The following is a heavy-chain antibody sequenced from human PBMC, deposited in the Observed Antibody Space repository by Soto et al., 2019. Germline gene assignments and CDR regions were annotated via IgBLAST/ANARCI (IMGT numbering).Heavy chain of an antibody. CDR3: AREGYSYGYYYYYGMDV. J-gene: IGHJ6*02. CDR1: GFTSSSYW. Sequence: GGSLRLSCAASGFTSSSYWMHWVRQAPGKGLVCVSRINSDGSSTSYADSVKGRFTISRDNAKNTLYLQMNSLRAEDTAVYYCAREGYSYGYYYYYGMDVWGQGTTVTVSS. CDR2: INSDGSST. D-gene: IGHD5-18*01. V-gene: IGHV3-74*01.